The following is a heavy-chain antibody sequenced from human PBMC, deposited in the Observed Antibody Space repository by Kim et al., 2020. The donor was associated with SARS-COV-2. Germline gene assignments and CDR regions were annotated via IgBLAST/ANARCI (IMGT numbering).Heavy chain of an antibody. CDR3: ARLPVDYYYYMDV. Sequence: YYAVSVKGRFTISRDNAKNSLYLQMNSLRAEDTAVYYCARLPVDYYYYMDVWGKGTTVTVSS. J-gene: IGHJ6*03. V-gene: IGHV3-11*01.